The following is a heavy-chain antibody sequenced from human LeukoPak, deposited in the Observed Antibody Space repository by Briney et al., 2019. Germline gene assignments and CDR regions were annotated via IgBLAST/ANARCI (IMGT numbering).Heavy chain of an antibody. CDR1: GFTFSSYE. V-gene: IGHV3-48*03. CDR3: ARALNHYYYYGMDV. CDR2: ISSSGSTI. J-gene: IGHJ6*04. Sequence: GGSLRLSCAASGFTFSSYEMNWVRQAPGKGLEWVPYISSSGSTIYYADSVKGRFTISRDNAKNSLYLQMNSLRAEDTAVYYCARALNHYYYYGMDVWGKGTTVTVSS.